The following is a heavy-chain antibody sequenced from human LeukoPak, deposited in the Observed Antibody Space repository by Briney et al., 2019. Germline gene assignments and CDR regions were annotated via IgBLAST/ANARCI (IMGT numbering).Heavy chain of an antibody. J-gene: IGHJ4*02. CDR3: ARGHCGDDPDPPIY. CDR1: GGSVTSGSSY. D-gene: IGHD4-17*01. Sequence: PSETLSLTCTVSGGSVTSGSSYWRWLRQSPGKGLEWIGYIHYSGSTNSNPSLKSRVTMSIDTSKNQFSLKVTSVTAADTAVYYGARGHCGDDPDPPIYWGQGTVVTVSS. CDR2: IHYSGST. V-gene: IGHV4-61*01.